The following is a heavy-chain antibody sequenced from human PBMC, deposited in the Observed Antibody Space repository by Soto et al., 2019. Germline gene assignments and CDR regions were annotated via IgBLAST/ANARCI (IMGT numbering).Heavy chain of an antibody. CDR1: GGSFSGYY. D-gene: IGHD3-10*01. Sequence: QVQLQQWGAGLLKPSETLSLTCAVYGGSFSGYYWSWIRQPPGKGLEWIGEINHSGSTNYNPSLKSRVTISVDTSKNQFSLKLSSVTAADTAVYYCARYLYYGSGNVRFDPWGQGTLVTVSS. V-gene: IGHV4-34*01. J-gene: IGHJ5*02. CDR3: ARYLYYGSGNVRFDP. CDR2: INHSGST.